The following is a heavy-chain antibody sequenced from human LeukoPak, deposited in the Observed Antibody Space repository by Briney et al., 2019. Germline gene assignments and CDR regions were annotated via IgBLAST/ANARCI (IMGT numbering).Heavy chain of an antibody. D-gene: IGHD1-26*01. V-gene: IGHV3-23*01. J-gene: IGHJ4*02. Sequence: GGSLRLSCAASGVTFSSYAMSWVRQAPGKGLEWVSGISGSGGGTYYADSVKGRFAISRDNSKNTLFLQMNSLRAEDTAVYYCAKGVIPPSGIITGYFDYWGQGTLVTVSS. CDR3: AKGVIPPSGIITGYFDY. CDR1: GVTFSSYA. CDR2: ISGSGGGT.